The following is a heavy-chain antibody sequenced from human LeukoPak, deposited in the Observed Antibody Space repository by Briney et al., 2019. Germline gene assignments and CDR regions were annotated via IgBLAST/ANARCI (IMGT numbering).Heavy chain of an antibody. D-gene: IGHD6-13*01. J-gene: IGHJ4*02. CDR3: AQTYIAAADSDY. CDR1: GDPITTGGYY. V-gene: IGHV4-30-2*01. CDR2: IHQSGDT. Sequence: PSETLSLTCTVSGDPITTGGYYWSWIRQPPGKGLEWMGYIHQSGDTYSNPSLRSRVTVSADRSNNQFSLRVSSVTAADTAVYYCAQTYIAAADSDYWGQGTLVTVSS.